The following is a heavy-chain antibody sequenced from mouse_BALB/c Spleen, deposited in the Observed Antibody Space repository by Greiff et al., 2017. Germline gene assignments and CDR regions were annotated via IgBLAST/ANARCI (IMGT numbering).Heavy chain of an antibody. D-gene: IGHD2-3*01. CDR3: ARLRGLYDGYSHYYAMDY. J-gene: IGHJ4*01. Sequence: DVKLQESGPGLVKPSQSLSLTCTVTGYSITSDYAWNWIRQFPGNKLEWMGYISYSGSTSYNPSLKSRISITRDTSKNQFFLQLNSVTTEDTATYYCARLRGLYDGYSHYYAMDYWGQGTSVTVSS. V-gene: IGHV3-2*02. CDR2: ISYSGST. CDR1: GYSITSDYA.